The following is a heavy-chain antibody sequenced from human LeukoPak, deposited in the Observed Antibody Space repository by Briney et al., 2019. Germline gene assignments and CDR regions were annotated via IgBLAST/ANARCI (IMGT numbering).Heavy chain of an antibody. CDR1: GGSISSGSYY. CDR3: AAGRYYFDY. CDR2: IYTSGST. Sequence: PSETLSLTCTVSGGSISSGSYYWSWIRQPAGKGLEWIGRIYTSGSTSYNPSLKSRVTISVDTSKNQFSLKLSSVTAADTAVYYCAAGRYYFDYWGQGTLVTVSS. V-gene: IGHV4-61*02. J-gene: IGHJ4*02.